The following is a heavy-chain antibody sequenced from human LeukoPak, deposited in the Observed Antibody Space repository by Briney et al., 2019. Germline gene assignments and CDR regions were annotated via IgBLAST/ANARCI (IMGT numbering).Heavy chain of an antibody. CDR2: ISGSGGST. CDR3: AKVTDSYYDYGMDV. CDR1: GFTFSSYA. J-gene: IGHJ6*02. V-gene: IGHV3-23*01. D-gene: IGHD4-11*01. Sequence: GGSLRLSCAASGFTFSSYAMSWVRQAPGKGLEWVSAISGSGGSTDYADSVKGRFTISRDNSKNTLYLQMNSLRAEDTAVYYCAKVTDSYYDYGMDVWGQGTTVTVSS.